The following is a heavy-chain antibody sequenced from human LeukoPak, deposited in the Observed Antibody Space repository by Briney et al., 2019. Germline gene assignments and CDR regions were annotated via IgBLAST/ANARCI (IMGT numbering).Heavy chain of an antibody. V-gene: IGHV1-69*05. CDR3: ARAIAAAGYFDY. Sequence: SVKVSCKASGGTFSSYAISWVRQAPGQGLEWMGRINPIFGTANYAQKFQGRVTITTDESTSTAYMELSSLRPEDTAVYYCARAIAAAGYFDYWGQGTLVTVSS. D-gene: IGHD6-13*01. J-gene: IGHJ4*02. CDR1: GGTFSSYA. CDR2: INPIFGTA.